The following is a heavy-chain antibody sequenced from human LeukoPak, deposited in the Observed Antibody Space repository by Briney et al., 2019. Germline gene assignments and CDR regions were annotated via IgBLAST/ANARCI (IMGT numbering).Heavy chain of an antibody. Sequence: PGGSLRLSCAASGFTFSSYWMSWVRQAPGKGLEWVSYISSSGSTIYYADSVKGRFTISRDNAKNSLYLQMNSLRAEDTAVYYCARAYGGSWYYYYYYMDVWGKGTTVTISS. V-gene: IGHV3-48*03. CDR2: ISSSGSTI. J-gene: IGHJ6*03. D-gene: IGHD6-13*01. CDR3: ARAYGGSWYYYYYYMDV. CDR1: GFTFSSYW.